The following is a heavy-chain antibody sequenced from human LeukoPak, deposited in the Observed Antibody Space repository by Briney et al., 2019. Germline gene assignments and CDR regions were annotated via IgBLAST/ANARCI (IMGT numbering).Heavy chain of an antibody. Sequence: GGSLGLSCAASGFTFSTYAMSWVRQAPGKGLEWVSAISGSGGSTYYADSVKGRFTISRDNSKNTLYLQMNSLRAEDTAVYYCAKDFGLYGDYSYYYGMDVWGQGTTVTVSS. V-gene: IGHV3-23*01. CDR1: GFTFSTYA. CDR3: AKDFGLYGDYSYYYGMDV. D-gene: IGHD4-17*01. J-gene: IGHJ6*02. CDR2: ISGSGGST.